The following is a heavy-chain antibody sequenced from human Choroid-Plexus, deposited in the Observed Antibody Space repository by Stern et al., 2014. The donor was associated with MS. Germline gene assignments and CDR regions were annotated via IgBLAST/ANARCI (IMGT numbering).Heavy chain of an antibody. CDR3: AKDRQYLTYFFDH. Sequence: VQLLESGGGVVQPGRPLRLSCVASGFTFGSCAMHWVRQAPGKGLEWVAGVSYDGSNKYYADSVKGRFTIPRDNSQNTLYMQMSSLRPEDTAVYYCAKDRQYLTYFFDHWGQGSLVTVSS. J-gene: IGHJ5*02. D-gene: IGHD2/OR15-2a*01. CDR2: VSYDGSNK. CDR1: GFTFGSCA. V-gene: IGHV3-30*18.